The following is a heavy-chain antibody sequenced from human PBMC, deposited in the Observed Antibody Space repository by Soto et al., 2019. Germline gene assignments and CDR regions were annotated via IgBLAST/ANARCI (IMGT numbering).Heavy chain of an antibody. CDR1: VYTFTSSA. V-gene: IGHV1-8*01. Sequence: ASVKVSCKASVYTFTSSAITWVRQTTGQGLGWMGWMNPNSGNTGDAQKFQGRVTMTRNTNISTAYKELSSMRSEDTAVYYCATSRPLDIVLMVYAISPYDFDFWGQGTLVTVSS. D-gene: IGHD2-8*01. CDR2: MNPNSGNT. CDR3: ATSRPLDIVLMVYAISPYDFDF. J-gene: IGHJ4*02.